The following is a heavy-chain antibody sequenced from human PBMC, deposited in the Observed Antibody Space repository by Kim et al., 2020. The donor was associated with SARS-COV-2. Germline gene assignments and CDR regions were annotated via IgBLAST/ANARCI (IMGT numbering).Heavy chain of an antibody. CDR2: T. V-gene: IGHV4-30-2*01. Sequence: TYYNPSHKSRATISVDRSKNQFSLTLTSVTAADTAVYYCTRGPYSDYFDYWGQGTLVTVSS. CDR3: TRGPYSDYFDY. J-gene: IGHJ4*02. D-gene: IGHD4-4*01.